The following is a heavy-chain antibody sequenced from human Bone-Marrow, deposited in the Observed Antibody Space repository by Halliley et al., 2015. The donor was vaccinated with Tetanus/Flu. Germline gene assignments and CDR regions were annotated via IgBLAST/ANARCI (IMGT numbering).Heavy chain of an antibody. V-gene: IGHV4-59*11. D-gene: IGHD4-4*01. Sequence: TLSLTCTVSGGSISSHYWSWIRQPPGKGLEWIGHISDSGSTNYNPSLKSRVTISVDTPKNQLSLRLSSVTAADTAAYYCASERGNDDYSIWFDPWGQGTLVTVSS. CDR3: ASERGNDDYSIWFDP. J-gene: IGHJ5*02. CDR1: GGSISSHY. CDR2: ISDSGST.